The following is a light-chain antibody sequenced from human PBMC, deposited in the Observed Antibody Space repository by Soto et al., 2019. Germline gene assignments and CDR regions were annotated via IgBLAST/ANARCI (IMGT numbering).Light chain of an antibody. CDR2: EVN. CDR1: SSDVGGYNY. CDR3: SSYAGSSNV. V-gene: IGLV2-8*01. J-gene: IGLJ1*01. Sequence: QSVLTQPPSASGPPGQSVAISCTGTSSDVGGYNYVSWYQQHPGKAPKLMIYEVNKRPSGVPDRFSGSKSGNTASLTVSGLKAEDEDAYYCSSYAGSSNVFGTGTKVTV.